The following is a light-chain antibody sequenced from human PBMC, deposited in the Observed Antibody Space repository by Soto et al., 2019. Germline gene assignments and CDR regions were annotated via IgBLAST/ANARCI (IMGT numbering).Light chain of an antibody. J-gene: IGKJ1*01. Sequence: VIWVTQSPSFLSASSGDSVTSNCHLSHDIKTYLAGSRHKPGKASEILIYAVSVLESGVPSRFRGSGSGTDFTLTISRLQSEDVATYYCQQYYNYPRTFGQGTKVEL. V-gene: IGKV1D-8*01. CDR2: AVS. CDR3: QQYYNYPRT. CDR1: HDIKTY.